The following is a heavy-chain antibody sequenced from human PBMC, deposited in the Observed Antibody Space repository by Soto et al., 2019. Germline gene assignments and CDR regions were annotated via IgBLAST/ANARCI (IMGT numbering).Heavy chain of an antibody. Sequence: QVQLQQWGAGLLKPSETLSLTCAVYGGSVSGANYYWSWIRQPPGKGLEWIGEMSHSDGTHFNPSLKCRVTVSVDTSTNQFSLKMRSVTAADTALYYCARVERGAATTVVDSFDIWGPGKMVTVSS. CDR1: GGSVSGANYY. J-gene: IGHJ3*02. CDR3: ARVERGAATTVVDSFDI. D-gene: IGHD1-1*01. CDR2: MSHSDGT. V-gene: IGHV4-34*01.